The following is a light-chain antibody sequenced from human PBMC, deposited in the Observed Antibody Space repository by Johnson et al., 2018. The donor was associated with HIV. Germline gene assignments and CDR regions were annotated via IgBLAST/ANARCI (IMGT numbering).Light chain of an antibody. Sequence: QPVLTQPPSVSAAPGQKVTISCSGSSSNIGKNYFSWYQSLPGTAPKLLIYENDRRPSGIPDRFSASKSGTSATLAITGLQTGDEADYYCGTWISTGSVFGSGTKVTVL. J-gene: IGLJ1*01. CDR2: END. V-gene: IGLV1-51*01. CDR3: GTWISTGSV. CDR1: SSNIGKNY.